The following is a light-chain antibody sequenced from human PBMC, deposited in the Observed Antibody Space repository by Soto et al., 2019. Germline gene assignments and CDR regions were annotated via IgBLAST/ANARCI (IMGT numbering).Light chain of an antibody. CDR3: LRESNYPLT. CDR1: QGVSDD. J-gene: IGKJ4*01. Sequence: IQMTQSPSSLSASVRDRVTITCRASQGVSDDVGWYQQKPGKAPKLLIYSPSNLQSGVPARFSGSGSGTDFSLTISGRQPEDFATDYCLRESNYPLTFGGGTKVEIK. V-gene: IGKV1-6*01. CDR2: SPS.